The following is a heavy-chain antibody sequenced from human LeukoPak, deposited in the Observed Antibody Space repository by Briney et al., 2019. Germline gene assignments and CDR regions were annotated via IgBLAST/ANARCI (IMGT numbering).Heavy chain of an antibody. J-gene: IGHJ6*02. CDR2: ISDYNGNT. CDR1: GYTFTSYG. D-gene: IGHD3-22*01. Sequence: ASVKVSCKASGYTFTSYGISWVRQAPGQGLEWMGWISDYNGNTNYAQKLQGRVTMTTDTSTSTAYMELRSLRSDDTAVYYCARVRWVGSSGYYSYYYGMDVWGQGTTVTVSS. V-gene: IGHV1-18*01. CDR3: ARVRWVGSSGYYSYYYGMDV.